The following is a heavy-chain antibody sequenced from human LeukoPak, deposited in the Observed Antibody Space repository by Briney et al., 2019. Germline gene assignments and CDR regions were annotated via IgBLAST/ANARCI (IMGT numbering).Heavy chain of an antibody. Sequence: PKASVKVSCKASGYTFTGYYMHWVRQAPGQGLEWMGWINPNSGGTNYAQKFQGRVTVTRDTSISTAYMELSRLRSDDTAVYYCARDGVGYYDSSGYYYFQHWGQGTLVTVSS. CDR1: GYTFTGYY. J-gene: IGHJ1*01. D-gene: IGHD3-22*01. CDR2: INPNSGGT. V-gene: IGHV1-2*02. CDR3: ARDGVGYYDSSGYYYFQH.